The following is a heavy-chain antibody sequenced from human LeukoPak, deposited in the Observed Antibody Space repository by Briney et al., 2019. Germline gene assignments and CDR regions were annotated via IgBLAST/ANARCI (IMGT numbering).Heavy chain of an antibody. CDR2: IKSKTDGGTT. V-gene: IGHV3-15*01. CDR1: GFTFSHAW. CDR3: TVVNYGSGSYPLGY. Sequence: PGGSLRLSCAASGFTFSHAWMSWVRQAPGKGLEWVGRIKSKTDGGTTDYAASVKGRFTISRDDSKNTLFLQMNSLKAEDTGVYYCTVVNYGSGSYPLGYWGQGTLVTVSS. J-gene: IGHJ4*02. D-gene: IGHD3-10*01.